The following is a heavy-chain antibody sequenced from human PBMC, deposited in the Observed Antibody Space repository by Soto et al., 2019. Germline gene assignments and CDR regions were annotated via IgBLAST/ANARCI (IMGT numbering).Heavy chain of an antibody. CDR1: GVTFDDYA. J-gene: IGHJ4*02. Sequence: SLRLSCAASGVTFDDYAMHWVRQAPGKGLEWVSCISWNGGSIGYADSVKGRSTISRDNAKDSLYLQMNSRRAGDTAFDYCAKGSRYEQFNYWGQGTLVTVYS. CDR3: AKGSRYEQFNY. V-gene: IGHV3-9*01. CDR2: ISWNGGSI. D-gene: IGHD6-13*01.